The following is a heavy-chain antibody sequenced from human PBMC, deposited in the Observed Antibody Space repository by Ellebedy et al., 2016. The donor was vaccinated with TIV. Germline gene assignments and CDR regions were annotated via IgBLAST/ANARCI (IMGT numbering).Heavy chain of an antibody. V-gene: IGHV3-7*03. D-gene: IGHD3-10*01. Sequence: GGFLRLSXAASGFIFRRSWMAWVRQAPGKGLEWVANIKQDGSEKYSVDSVKGRFTISSDNAKKSLYLQMSSLTVADTAVYYCTREGRVGFDYWGQGTLVTVSS. CDR1: GFIFRRSW. J-gene: IGHJ4*02. CDR2: IKQDGSEK. CDR3: TREGRVGFDY.